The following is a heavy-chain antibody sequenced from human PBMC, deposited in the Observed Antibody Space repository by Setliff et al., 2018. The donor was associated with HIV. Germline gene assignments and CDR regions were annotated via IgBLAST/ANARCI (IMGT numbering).Heavy chain of an antibody. CDR3: ARHRYRFGIDS. J-gene: IGHJ5*01. Sequence: PSETLSLTCAVYGGSFSGHYWNWFRQPPGKGLEWIGEINHSGSTNYKSSLKSRVTISADTSKRQFSLKLTSVTAADTAVYYCARHRYRFGIDSWGQGALVTVSS. CDR2: INHSGST. D-gene: IGHD3-16*01. CDR1: GGSFSGHY. V-gene: IGHV4-34*01.